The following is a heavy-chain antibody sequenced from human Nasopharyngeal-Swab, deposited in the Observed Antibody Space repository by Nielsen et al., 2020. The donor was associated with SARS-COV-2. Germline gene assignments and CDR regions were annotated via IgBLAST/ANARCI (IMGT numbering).Heavy chain of an antibody. J-gene: IGHJ3*01. V-gene: IGHV3-74*01. D-gene: IGHD3-22*01. CDR2: INIDGSRT. Sequence: GGSLRLSCAVSGFTFTNYWMHWVRRTPGKGLVWVSRINIDGSRTGYADSVKGRFTISRENAKNSLYLQMNSLGAEDTAVYYCLRGDSRDVWGQGTMVTVSS. CDR3: LRGDSRDV. CDR1: GFTFTNYW.